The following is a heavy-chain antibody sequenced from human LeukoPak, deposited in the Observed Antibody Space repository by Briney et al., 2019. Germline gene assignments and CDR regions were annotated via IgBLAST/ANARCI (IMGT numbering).Heavy chain of an antibody. CDR1: GYTFTSYG. Sequence: ASVKVSCKASGYTFTSYGISWVRQAPGQGLEWMGWINAGNGNTKYSQKFQGRVTITRDTSASTAYMELSSLRSEDTAVYYCARGYGDSSGPYFDYWGQGTLVTVSS. J-gene: IGHJ4*02. D-gene: IGHD6-19*01. V-gene: IGHV1-3*01. CDR2: INAGNGNT. CDR3: ARGYGDSSGPYFDY.